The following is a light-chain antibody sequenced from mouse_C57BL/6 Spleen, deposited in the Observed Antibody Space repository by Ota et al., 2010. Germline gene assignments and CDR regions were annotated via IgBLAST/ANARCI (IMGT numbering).Light chain of an antibody. CDR2: WAS. Sequence: DIVMTQSPSSLTVTAGEKVTMSCKSSQSLLNSGNQKNYLTWYQQKPGQPPKLLIYWASTRESGVPDRFTGSGSGTDFTLTISSVQAEDLAVYYCQNDYSYPFTFGSGTKLEIK. CDR3: QNDYSYPFT. CDR1: QSLLNSGNQKNY. V-gene: IGKV8-19*01. J-gene: IGKJ4*01.